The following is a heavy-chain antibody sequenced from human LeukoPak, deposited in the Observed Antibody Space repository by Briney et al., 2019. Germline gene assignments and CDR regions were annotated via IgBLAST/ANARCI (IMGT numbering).Heavy chain of an antibody. Sequence: ASVKVSCKASGYTFTGYYMHWVRQAPGQGLKWMGWINPNSGGTNYAQKFQGRVTTTRDTSISTAYMELSRLRSDDTAVYYCARVGRYYGSGSSTYFDYWGQGTLVTVSS. CDR1: GYTFTGYY. CDR3: ARVGRYYGSGSSTYFDY. J-gene: IGHJ4*02. V-gene: IGHV1-2*02. CDR2: INPNSGGT. D-gene: IGHD3-10*01.